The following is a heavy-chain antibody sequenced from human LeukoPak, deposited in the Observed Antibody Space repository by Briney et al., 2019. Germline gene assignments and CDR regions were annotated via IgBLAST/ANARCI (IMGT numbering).Heavy chain of an antibody. V-gene: IGHV4-39*01. CDR3: ARHVDTATDYFDY. D-gene: IGHD5-18*01. Sequence: PSEPLSLTCTVSGGSISSSSYYWGWIRQPPGEGLEWIGTIYYSASSYDNPSLKSRVTISVHTSKNQFSLKLSSVTAADTAVYYCARHVDTATDYFDYWGQGTLVTVSS. J-gene: IGHJ4*02. CDR1: GGSISSSSYY. CDR2: IYYSASS.